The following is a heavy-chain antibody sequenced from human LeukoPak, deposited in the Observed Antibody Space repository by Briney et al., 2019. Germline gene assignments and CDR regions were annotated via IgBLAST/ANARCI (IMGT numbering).Heavy chain of an antibody. CDR3: ARATFDYIWGSYRPLHFDY. V-gene: IGHV1-2*02. CDR2: INPDSGDT. Sequence: ASVKVSCKTSGYSFTGYYMHWVRQAPGQGLEWVGWINPDSGDTKYAQKFQGRVTMTRDTSISTVYMEMRSLRSDDTAVYYCARATFDYIWGSYRPLHFDYWGQGTLVTVSS. D-gene: IGHD3-16*02. J-gene: IGHJ4*02. CDR1: GYSFTGYY.